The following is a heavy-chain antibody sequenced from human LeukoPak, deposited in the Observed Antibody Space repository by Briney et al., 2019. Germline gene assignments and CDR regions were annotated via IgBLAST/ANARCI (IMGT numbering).Heavy chain of an antibody. D-gene: IGHD1-7*01. J-gene: IGHJ4*02. Sequence: ASVKVSCKASGYTFTSYGISWVRQAPGQGLEWMGWISAYNGNTNYAQKFQGRVTMTRDTSISTAYMELSRLRSDDTAVYYCARDVTGTTWGDYWGQGTLVTVSS. CDR2: ISAYNGNT. CDR3: ARDVTGTTWGDY. V-gene: IGHV1-18*01. CDR1: GYTFTSYG.